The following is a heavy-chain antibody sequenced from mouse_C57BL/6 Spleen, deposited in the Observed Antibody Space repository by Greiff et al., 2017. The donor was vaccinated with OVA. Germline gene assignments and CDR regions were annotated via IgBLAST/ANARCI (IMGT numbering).Heavy chain of an antibody. CDR1: GYAFSSSW. V-gene: IGHV1-82*01. J-gene: IGHJ1*03. CDR3: ATHYYGSSYGYFDV. D-gene: IGHD1-1*01. Sequence: QVQLQQSGPELVKPGASVKISCKASGYAFSSSWMNWVKQRPGKGLEWIGRIYPGDGDTNYNGKFKGKATMTADKSSSTAYMQLSSLTSNDSAVYFCATHYYGSSYGYFDVWGTGTTVTVSS. CDR2: IYPGDGDT.